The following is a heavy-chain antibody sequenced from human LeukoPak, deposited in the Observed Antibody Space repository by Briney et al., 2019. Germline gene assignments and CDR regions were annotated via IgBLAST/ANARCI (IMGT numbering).Heavy chain of an antibody. CDR2: ISYDGSNK. J-gene: IGHJ3*02. V-gene: IGHV3-30*04. Sequence: GGSLRLSCAASGFTFSSYAMHWVRQAPGKGLEWVAVISYDGSNKYYADSVKGRFTISRDNSKNTLYLQMNSLRAEDTAVYYCAREAIITKGIDAFDIWGQGTMVTVSS. CDR1: GFTFSSYA. CDR3: AREAIITKGIDAFDI. D-gene: IGHD3-22*01.